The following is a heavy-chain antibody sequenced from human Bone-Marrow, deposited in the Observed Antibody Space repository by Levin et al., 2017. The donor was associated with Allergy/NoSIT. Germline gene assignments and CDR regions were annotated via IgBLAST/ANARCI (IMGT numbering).Heavy chain of an antibody. CDR2: ISSSSSYI. Sequence: GESLKISCAASGFTFSSYSMNWVRQAPGKGLEWVSSISSSSSYIYYADSVKGRFTISRDNAKNSLYLQMNSLRAEDTAVYYCAREDCSSTSCYSDFYYYYYYMDVWGKGTTVTVSS. CDR3: AREDCSSTSCYSDFYYYYYYMDV. J-gene: IGHJ6*03. CDR1: GFTFSSYS. V-gene: IGHV3-21*01. D-gene: IGHD2-2*01.